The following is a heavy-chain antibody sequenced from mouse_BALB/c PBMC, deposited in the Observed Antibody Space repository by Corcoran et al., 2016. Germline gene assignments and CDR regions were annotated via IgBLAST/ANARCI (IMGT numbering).Heavy chain of an antibody. V-gene: IGHV3-6*02. CDR3: ARVGFDGYSPLAY. CDR1: GYSITSGYY. D-gene: IGHD2-3*01. J-gene: IGHJ3*01. Sequence: DVQLQESGPGLVKPSQSLSLTCSVTGYSITSGYYWNWIRQFPGNKLEWMGYISYDGSNNYNPSLKNRISITRDTSKNQFFLKLNSVTTEDTATYYCARVGFDGYSPLAYWGQGTLVTVSA. CDR2: ISYDGSN.